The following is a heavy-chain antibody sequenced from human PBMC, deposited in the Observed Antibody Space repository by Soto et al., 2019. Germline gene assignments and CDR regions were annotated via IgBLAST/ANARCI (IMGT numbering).Heavy chain of an antibody. Sequence: PSETLSLTCAVYGGSFSGYYWSWIRQPPGKGLEWIGYIYYSGSTNYNPSLKSRVTISVDTSKNQFSLKLSSVTAADTAVYYCARASQLDFWSGSHDAFDIWGQGTMVTVSS. D-gene: IGHD3-3*01. J-gene: IGHJ3*02. CDR2: IYYSGST. CDR3: ARASQLDFWSGSHDAFDI. CDR1: GGSFSGYY. V-gene: IGHV4-59*01.